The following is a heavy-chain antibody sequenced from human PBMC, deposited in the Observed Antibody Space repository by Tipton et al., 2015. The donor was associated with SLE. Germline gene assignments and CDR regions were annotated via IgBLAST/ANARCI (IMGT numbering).Heavy chain of an antibody. D-gene: IGHD5-18*01. CDR2: IYHSGST. V-gene: IGHV4-34*01. J-gene: IGHJ3*02. Sequence: TLSLTCAVYGGSFSGYYWSWIRQPPGKGLEWIGYIYHSGSTYYNPSLKSRVTISVDTSKNQFSLKLSSVTAADTAVYYCAREGDTAMVNDAFDIWGQGTMVTVSS. CDR3: AREGDTAMVNDAFDI. CDR1: GGSFSGYY.